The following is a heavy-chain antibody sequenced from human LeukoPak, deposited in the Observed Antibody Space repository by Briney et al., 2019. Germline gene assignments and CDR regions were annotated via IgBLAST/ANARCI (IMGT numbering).Heavy chain of an antibody. CDR2: IRYDGSSK. CDR3: ARSPLYFDWLIQDY. J-gene: IGHJ4*02. Sequence: PGGSLRLSCAASGFIFRSYGMYWVRQAPGKGPEWLSFIRYDGSSKFYADSVKGRFTISRDNSNNTLYLQMSSLRVEDTAVYYCARSPLYFDWLIQDYWGQGTLVTVSS. CDR1: GFIFRSYG. V-gene: IGHV3-30*02. D-gene: IGHD3-9*01.